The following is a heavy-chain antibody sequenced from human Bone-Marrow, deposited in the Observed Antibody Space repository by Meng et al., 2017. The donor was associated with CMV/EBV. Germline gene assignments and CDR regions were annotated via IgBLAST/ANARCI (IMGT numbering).Heavy chain of an antibody. CDR2: IHYSGST. CDR3: ARDVGGSSGWDLGH. J-gene: IGHJ4*02. CDR1: GGSITGYY. D-gene: IGHD6-19*01. V-gene: IGHV4-59*01. Sequence: SEPLSLTCTVSGGSITGYYWSWIRQPPGKGLEWIGYIHYSGSTSYTPSLKSRVTISVDTSKKQFSLKLSSVTTADTAVYYCARDVGGSSGWDLGHWGQGTLVTVSS.